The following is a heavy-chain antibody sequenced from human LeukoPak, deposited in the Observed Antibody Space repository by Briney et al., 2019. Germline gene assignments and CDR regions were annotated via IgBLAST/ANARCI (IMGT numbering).Heavy chain of an antibody. V-gene: IGHV4-34*01. CDR1: GGSFSGYY. CDR3: ARHPIVVVPAAIRSSPPSPFDI. J-gene: IGHJ3*02. Sequence: PSETLSLTCAVYGGSFSGYYWSWIRQPPGKGLEWIGEINHSGSTNYNPSFKSRVTISVDTSKNQFSLKLSSVTAADTAVYYCARHPIVVVPAAIRSSPPSPFDIWGQGTMVTVSS. CDR2: INHSGST. D-gene: IGHD2-2*01.